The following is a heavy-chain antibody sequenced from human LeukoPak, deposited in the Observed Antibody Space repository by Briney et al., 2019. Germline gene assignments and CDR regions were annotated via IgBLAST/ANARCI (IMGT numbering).Heavy chain of an antibody. CDR3: ASGPSCYDCYSYGMDV. J-gene: IGHJ6*02. V-gene: IGHV1-3*01. CDR2: INAVNGHT. D-gene: IGHD2-2*01. CDR1: GFTFTSFS. Sequence: GASVKVSCKASGFTFTSFSVHWLRQASGQRLEWMGWINAVNGHTKSSQKFQGRVTITRDTSANTAYMELSSLKSEDTAVYFCASGPSCYDCYSYGMDVWGQGTTVTVSS.